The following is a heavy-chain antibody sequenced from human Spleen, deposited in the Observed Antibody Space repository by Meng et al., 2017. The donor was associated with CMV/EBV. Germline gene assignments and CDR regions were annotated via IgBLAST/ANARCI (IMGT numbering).Heavy chain of an antibody. CDR3: ARDTLLWIPANWFDP. Sequence: VHLVQSGAEVKKTGASVKVSCKASGYTFTSYGISWVRQAPGQGLEWMGWISAYNGNTNYAQKLQGRVTMTTDTSTSTAYMELRSLRSDDTAVYYCARDTLLWIPANWFDPWGQGTLVTVSS. V-gene: IGHV1-18*01. D-gene: IGHD5-18*01. CDR2: ISAYNGNT. CDR1: GYTFTSYG. J-gene: IGHJ5*02.